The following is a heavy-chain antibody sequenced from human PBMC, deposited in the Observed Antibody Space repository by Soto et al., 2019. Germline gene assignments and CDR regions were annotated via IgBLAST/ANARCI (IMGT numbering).Heavy chain of an antibody. V-gene: IGHV2-26*01. CDR1: GFSLSNARMG. CDR2: IFSNDEK. CDR3: ARIPEYSSGWYFTGWGPSTEVYYYGMDV. D-gene: IGHD6-19*01. J-gene: IGHJ6*02. Sequence: QVTLKESGPVLVKPTETLTLTCTVSGFSLSNARMGVSWIRQPPGKALEWLAHIFSNDEKSYSTSLKSRLTISKDTSKSQVVLTMTNMDPVDTATYYCARIPEYSSGWYFTGWGPSTEVYYYGMDVWGQGTTVTVSS.